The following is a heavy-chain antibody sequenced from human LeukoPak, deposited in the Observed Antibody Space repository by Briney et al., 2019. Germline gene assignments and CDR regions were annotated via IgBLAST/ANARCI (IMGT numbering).Heavy chain of an antibody. CDR3: ARISSSWYGVWFDP. CDR1: GGSISSYY. D-gene: IGHD6-13*01. J-gene: IGHJ5*02. CDR2: IYYSGST. Sequence: SETLSLTCTVSGGSISSYYWSWIRQPPGKGLEWIGYIYYSGSTNYNPSLKSRVTISVDTSKNQFSLKLSPVTAADTAVYYCARISSSWYGVWFDPWGQGTLVTVSS. V-gene: IGHV4-59*08.